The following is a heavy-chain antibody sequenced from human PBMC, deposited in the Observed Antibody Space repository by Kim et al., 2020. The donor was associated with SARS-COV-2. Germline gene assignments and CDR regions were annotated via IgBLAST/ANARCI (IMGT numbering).Heavy chain of an antibody. CDR3: ARDSPTMVRGVIITLGMDV. V-gene: IGHV1-18*01. J-gene: IGHJ6*02. Sequence: ASVKVSCKASGYTFTSYGISWVRQAPGQGLEWMGWISAYNGNTNYAQKLQGRVTMTTDTSTSTAYMELRSLRSDDTAVYYCARDSPTMVRGVIITLGMDVWGQGTTVTVSS. CDR2: ISAYNGNT. CDR1: GYTFTSYG. D-gene: IGHD3-10*01.